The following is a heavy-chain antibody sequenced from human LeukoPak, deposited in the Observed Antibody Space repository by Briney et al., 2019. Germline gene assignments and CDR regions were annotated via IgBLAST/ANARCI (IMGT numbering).Heavy chain of an antibody. V-gene: IGHV3-30*03. CDR1: GFTFSSYG. D-gene: IGHD5-18*01. J-gene: IGHJ4*02. Sequence: GGSLRLSCAASGFTFSSYGMHWVRQAPGKGLEWVAVISYDGNNKYYTDSVKGRFTISRDNSKNTLYLQMNSLRAEDTAVYYCGNLDTPMGYWGQGTLVTVSS. CDR2: ISYDGNNK. CDR3: GNLDTPMGY.